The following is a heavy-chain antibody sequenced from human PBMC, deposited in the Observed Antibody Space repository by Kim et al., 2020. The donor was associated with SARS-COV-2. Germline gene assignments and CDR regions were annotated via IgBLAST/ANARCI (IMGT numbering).Heavy chain of an antibody. V-gene: IGHV4-4*08. Sequence: SETLSLTCTFSTGSLTNYYLSWIRQAPRKGLEWIGYVHITGTTTYNPSFNNRVTISLDTSQSHFSLSLTSVTAADSAVYYCARHPGASLDFWGPG. CDR2: VHITGTT. CDR3: ARHPGASLDF. D-gene: IGHD3-10*01. CDR1: TGSLTNYY. J-gene: IGHJ4*02.